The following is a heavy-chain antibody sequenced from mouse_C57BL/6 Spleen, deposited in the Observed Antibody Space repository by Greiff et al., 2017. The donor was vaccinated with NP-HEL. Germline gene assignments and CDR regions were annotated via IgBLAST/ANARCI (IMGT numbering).Heavy chain of an antibody. CDR1: GFSFNTYA. D-gene: IGHD4-1*01. J-gene: IGHJ4*01. CDR2: IRSKSNNYAT. CDR3: VSLNWVYAMDY. V-gene: IGHV10-1*01. Sequence: EVKVVESGGGLVQPKGSLKLSCAASGFSFNTYAMNWVRQAPGKGLEWVARIRSKSNNYATYYADSVKDRFTISRDDSESMLYLQMNNLKTEDTAMYYCVSLNWVYAMDYWGQGTSVTVSS.